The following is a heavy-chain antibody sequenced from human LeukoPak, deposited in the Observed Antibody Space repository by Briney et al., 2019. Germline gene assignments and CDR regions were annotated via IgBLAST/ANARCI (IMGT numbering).Heavy chain of an antibody. CDR3: ARDRDGYTPGGYYYMDV. D-gene: IGHD5-24*01. V-gene: IGHV4-59*11. CDR1: GGSICSHY. J-gene: IGHJ6*03. Sequence: SETLSLTCTVSGGSICSHYWSWIRQPPGKGLEGIGYIHYSGSTNYNPSLKSRVTISVDTSKNQFSLKLSSVTAADTAVYYCARDRDGYTPGGYYYMDVWGKGTTVTVSS. CDR2: IHYSGST.